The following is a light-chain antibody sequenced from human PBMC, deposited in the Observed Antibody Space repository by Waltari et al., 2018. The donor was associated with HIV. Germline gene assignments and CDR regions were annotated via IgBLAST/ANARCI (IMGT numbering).Light chain of an antibody. V-gene: IGLV2-23*02. J-gene: IGLJ1*01. CDR1: SSDVGGYSY. CDR3: CSCAGGPYV. Sequence: QSALTQPASVSGSPGQSITISCTGTSSDVGGYSYVSWYQQHPGNAPKLIIYDVTKRPSGVSNRFSGSKSGSTASLTISGLQAEDEADYYCCSCAGGPYVFGTGTKVTVL. CDR2: DVT.